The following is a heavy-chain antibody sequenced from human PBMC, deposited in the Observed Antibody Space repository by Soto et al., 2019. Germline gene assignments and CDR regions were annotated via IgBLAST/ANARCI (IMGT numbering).Heavy chain of an antibody. D-gene: IGHD1-26*01. V-gene: IGHV3-30*18. Sequence: QVQLVESGGGVVQPGRSLRLSCAASGFTFSSYGMHWVRQAPGKGLEWVAVISYDGSNKYYADSVKGRFTISRDNSKTPLYWKMNSGRAEDRAVYYWEKDQDSGPPGGDNGGGGPLVPVS. CDR1: GFTFSSYG. CDR3: EKDQDSGPPGGDN. J-gene: IGHJ4*02. CDR2: ISYDGSNK.